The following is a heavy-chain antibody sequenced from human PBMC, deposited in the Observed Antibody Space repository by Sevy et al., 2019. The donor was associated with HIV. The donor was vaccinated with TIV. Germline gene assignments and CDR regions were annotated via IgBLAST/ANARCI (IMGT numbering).Heavy chain of an antibody. CDR1: GFTFSSYA. V-gene: IGHV3-30*04. D-gene: IGHD3-3*01. J-gene: IGHJ6*02. Sequence: GGSLRLSCAAPGFTFSSYAMHWVRQAPGKGLEWVAVISYDGSNKYYADSVKGRFTISRDNSKNTLYLQMNSLRAEDTAVYYCARDLGSITIFGVVIIPDYYYGMDVWGQGTTVTVSS. CDR3: ARDLGSITIFGVVIIPDYYYGMDV. CDR2: ISYDGSNK.